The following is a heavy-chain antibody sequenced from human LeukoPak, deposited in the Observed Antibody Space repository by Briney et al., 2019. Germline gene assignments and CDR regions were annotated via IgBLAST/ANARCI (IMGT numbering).Heavy chain of an antibody. V-gene: IGHV3-48*01. Sequence: PGGSLRLSCAASGFTFSSYSMNWVRQAPGKGLEWVSYISSSSSTIYYADSVKGRFTISRDNAKNSLYLQMKSLRAEDTAVYYCARDRCGGDCHDAFDIWGQGTMVTVSS. CDR3: ARDRCGGDCHDAFDI. CDR1: GFTFSSYS. J-gene: IGHJ3*02. CDR2: ISSSSSTI. D-gene: IGHD2-21*01.